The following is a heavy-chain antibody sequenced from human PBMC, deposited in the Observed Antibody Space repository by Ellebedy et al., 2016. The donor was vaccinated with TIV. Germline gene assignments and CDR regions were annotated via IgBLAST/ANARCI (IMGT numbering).Heavy chain of an antibody. CDR2: IKEDGSAS. V-gene: IGHV3-7*03. CDR3: AADSSGYEN. CDR1: GFTFSRYW. Sequence: GESLKISCAASGFTFSRYWMSWVRQAPGKGLEWVANIKEDGSASYYVDSVKGRFTISRDNAKNSLYLQLNSLRAEDTAVYFWAADSSGYENWGQGTLVTVSS. D-gene: IGHD3-22*01. J-gene: IGHJ4*02.